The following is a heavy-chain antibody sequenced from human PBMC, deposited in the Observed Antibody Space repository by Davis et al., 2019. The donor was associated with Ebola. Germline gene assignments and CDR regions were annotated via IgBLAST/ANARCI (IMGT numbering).Heavy chain of an antibody. D-gene: IGHD6-6*01. V-gene: IGHV1-8*01. J-gene: IGHJ6*02. Sequence: ASVKVSCKASGYIFSNYDINWVRQATGQGLEWMGWMNPNSGNTGYAQKFQGRVTMTRNTSISTAYMELSSLRSEDTAVYYCAREKLTAGYYYYGMDVWGQGTTVTVSS. CDR1: GYIFSNYD. CDR3: AREKLTAGYYYYGMDV. CDR2: MNPNSGNT.